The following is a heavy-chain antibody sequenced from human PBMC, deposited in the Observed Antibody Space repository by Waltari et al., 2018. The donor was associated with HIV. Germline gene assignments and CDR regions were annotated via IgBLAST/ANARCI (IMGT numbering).Heavy chain of an antibody. J-gene: IGHJ3*02. D-gene: IGHD3-3*01. V-gene: IGHV3-33*01. CDR3: AGFWSGYYDDDPINI. Sequence: QVQLVESGGGVVQPGKSLRLSCAASGFTFSRYGMPWVRQAPGKGLEWVAVIWHDGSNKNYADSVKGRFTISRDNSKNTLYLQMNSLRAEDTAVYYCAGFWSGYYDDDPINIWGQGTMVTVSS. CDR1: GFTFSRYG. CDR2: IWHDGSNK.